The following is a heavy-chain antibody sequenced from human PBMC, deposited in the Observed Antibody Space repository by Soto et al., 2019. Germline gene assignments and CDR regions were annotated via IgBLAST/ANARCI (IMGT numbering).Heavy chain of an antibody. CDR1: GGSISSYY. D-gene: IGHD1-26*01. CDR2: ISYSGSI. J-gene: IGHJ3*02. V-gene: IGHV4-59*08. CDR3: VRPAYSGSSSGRGFDI. Sequence: SETLSLTCTVSGGSISSYYWSWIRQPPGKGLEWIGCISYSGSINYNPSLKSRVTISVDTSKNQFSLNLSSVTAADTAVYYCVRPAYSGSSSGRGFDIWGQGTMVTVSS.